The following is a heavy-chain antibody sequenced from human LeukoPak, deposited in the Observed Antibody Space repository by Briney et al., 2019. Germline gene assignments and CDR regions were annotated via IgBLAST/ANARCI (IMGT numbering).Heavy chain of an antibody. J-gene: IGHJ4*02. D-gene: IGHD4-17*01. CDR3: VKATVTSSYFDYFDY. CDR2: ISSNGGNT. V-gene: IGHV3-64D*09. CDR1: GFSFSICS. Sequence: GGSLRLSCSASGFSFSICSMHWVRQAPEKGLEYVSAISSNGGNTNYADSVKGRFTISRDNSKNTLYLQMSSLRTEDTAVYYCVKATVTSSYFDYFDYWGQGTLVTVSS.